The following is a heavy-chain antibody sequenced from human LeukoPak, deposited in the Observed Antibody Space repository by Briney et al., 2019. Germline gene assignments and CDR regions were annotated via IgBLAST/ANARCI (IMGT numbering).Heavy chain of an antibody. Sequence: HPGGSLRLSCAASGFTFSSYAMSWVRQAPGKGLEWVSAISGSGGSTYYADSVKGRFTISRDNSKNTLYLQMNSLRAEDTAVYYCAKRAGPDCSSTSCYLYNKSGKGRHFDYWGQGTLVTVSS. CDR2: ISGSGGST. D-gene: IGHD2-2*01. CDR3: AKRAGPDCSSTSCYLYNKSGKGRHFDY. CDR1: GFTFSSYA. J-gene: IGHJ4*02. V-gene: IGHV3-23*01.